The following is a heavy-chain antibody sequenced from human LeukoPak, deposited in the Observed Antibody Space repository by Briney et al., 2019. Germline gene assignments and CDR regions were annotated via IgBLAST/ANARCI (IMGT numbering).Heavy chain of an antibody. CDR1: GYTFTGYY. J-gene: IGHJ4*02. Sequence: ASVKVSCKASGYTFTGYYMHWVRQAPGQGLEWMGWINPNSGGTNYAQKFQGRVTMTRDTSISTAYMELSRLRSDDTAVYYCARGSSSWYVHFDYWGQGTLVTVSS. CDR2: INPNSGGT. D-gene: IGHD6-13*01. V-gene: IGHV1-2*02. CDR3: ARGSSSWYVHFDY.